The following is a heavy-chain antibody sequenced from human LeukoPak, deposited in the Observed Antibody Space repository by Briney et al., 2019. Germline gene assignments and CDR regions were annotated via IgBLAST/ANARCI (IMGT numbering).Heavy chain of an antibody. CDR2: IYTSGST. J-gene: IGHJ4*02. D-gene: IGHD3-9*01. CDR1: GGSISSGSYY. Sequence: SETLSLTCTVSGGSISSGSYYWSWIRQPAGKGLEWIGRIYTSGSTNYNPSLKSRVTISVDTSKNQFSLKLSSVTAADTAVYYCAGGFDWLLNWGQGTLVTVSS. V-gene: IGHV4-61*02. CDR3: AGGFDWLLN.